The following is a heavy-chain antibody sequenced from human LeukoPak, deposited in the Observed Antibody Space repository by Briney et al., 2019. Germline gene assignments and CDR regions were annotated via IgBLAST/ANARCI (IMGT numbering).Heavy chain of an antibody. V-gene: IGHV1-46*01. CDR2: INPSGTAT. CDR1: GYTFINYY. D-gene: IGHD6-19*01. Sequence: AAVKVSCKTSGYTFINYYLQWVRQAPEQGLEWVGRINPSGTATTYAQKFQGRVTMTTDTSTSTVSMELSSLTSEDTAVYFCAREQGYSSGWYSGLDYWGQGTLVTVSS. J-gene: IGHJ4*02. CDR3: AREQGYSSGWYSGLDY.